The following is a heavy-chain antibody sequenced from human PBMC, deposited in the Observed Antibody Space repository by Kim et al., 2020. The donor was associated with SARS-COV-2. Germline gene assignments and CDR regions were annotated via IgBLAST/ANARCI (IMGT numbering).Heavy chain of an antibody. CDR3: ARGKAAAGTGLFDP. CDR1: GFTFSSYS. V-gene: IGHV3-21*01. J-gene: IGHJ5*02. CDR2: ISSSSSYI. Sequence: GGSLRLSCAASGFTFSSYSMNWVRQAPGKGLEWVSSISSSSSYIYYADSVKGRFTISRDNAENSLYLQMNSLRAEDTAVYYCARGKAAAGTGLFDPWGQGTLVTVSS. D-gene: IGHD6-13*01.